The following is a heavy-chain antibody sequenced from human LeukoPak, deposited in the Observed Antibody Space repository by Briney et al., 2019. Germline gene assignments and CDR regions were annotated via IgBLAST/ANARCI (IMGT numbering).Heavy chain of an antibody. D-gene: IGHD3-22*01. CDR2: IYPDDSDT. J-gene: IGHJ4*02. V-gene: IGHV5-51*01. CDR1: GYIFTNYW. CDR3: ARRSYYDSGGYYYDF. Sequence: GESLKISCKGSGYIFTNYWIAWVRQMPGKGLEWLGIIYPDDSDTRYSPSFQGQVTISADKSISTAYLQWSSLNASDTAMYYCARRSYYDSGGYYYDFWGQGTLVTVSS.